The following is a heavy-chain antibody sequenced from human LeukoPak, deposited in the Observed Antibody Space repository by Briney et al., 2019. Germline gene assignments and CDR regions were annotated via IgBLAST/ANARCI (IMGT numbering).Heavy chain of an antibody. CDR2: IYYSGST. CDR1: GGSISSYY. J-gene: IGHJ4*02. CDR3: ARSHPGYYFDY. V-gene: IGHV4-59*01. Sequence: SETLSLTCTVSGGSISSYYWSWIRQPPGKGLEWIGNIYYSGSTNYNPSLKSRVTISVDTSKNQFSLKLSSVTAADTAVYYCARSHPGYYFDYWGQGTLVTVSS.